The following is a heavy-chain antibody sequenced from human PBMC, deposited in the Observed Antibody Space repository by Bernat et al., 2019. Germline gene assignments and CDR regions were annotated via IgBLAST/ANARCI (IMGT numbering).Heavy chain of an antibody. V-gene: IGHV3-11*05. D-gene: IGHD5-18*01. J-gene: IGHJ4*02. CDR3: ARDAPYSYGRTDY. CDR2: ISSSSSYT. CDR1: GFTFSYYY. Sequence: QVQLVESGGGLVKPGGSLRLSCAASGFTFSYYYMSWIRQAPGKGLEWVSYISSSSSYTNYADSVKGRFTISRDNAKNSLYLQMNSLRAEDTAVYYCARDAPYSYGRTDYWGQGTLVTVSS.